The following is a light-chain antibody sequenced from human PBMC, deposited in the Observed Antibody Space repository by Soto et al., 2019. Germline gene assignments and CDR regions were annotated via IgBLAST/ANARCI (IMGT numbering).Light chain of an antibody. CDR3: SSYTSSSTEV. Sequence: QSVLTEPASVSGSPAQSIAISCTGTSSDVGAYIYVSWYQHHPGKAPKLILYDVSARPSGVSDRFSGSKSGNTASLTISGLQPEDEADYYCSSYTSSSTEVFGTGTKVTVL. CDR1: SSDVGAYIY. CDR2: DVS. J-gene: IGLJ1*01. V-gene: IGLV2-14*03.